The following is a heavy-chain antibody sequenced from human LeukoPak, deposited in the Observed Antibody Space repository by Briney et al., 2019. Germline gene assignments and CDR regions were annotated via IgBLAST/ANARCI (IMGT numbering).Heavy chain of an antibody. CDR3: ARDMAGTPYYYGMDV. D-gene: IGHD6-19*01. CDR1: GGSVSSGSYY. V-gene: IGHV4-61*01. CDR2: IYYSGST. J-gene: IGHJ6*04. Sequence: SETLSLTCTVSGGSVSSGSYYWSWIRQPPGKGLEWIGYIYYSGSTNYNPSLKSRVTISVDTSKNQFSLKLSSATAADTAVYYCARDMAGTPYYYGMDVWGKGTTVTVSS.